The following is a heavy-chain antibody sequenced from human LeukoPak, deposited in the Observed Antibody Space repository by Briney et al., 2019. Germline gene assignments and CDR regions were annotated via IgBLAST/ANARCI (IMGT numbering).Heavy chain of an antibody. D-gene: IGHD3-10*01. Sequence: GGSLRLSCAASGFSVSSNYMSWVRQAPGKGLEWVSVLYSGGSTYYADSVKVRFTISRDNSKNTLFLQMNSLRAEDTAVYYCAKEGNYYGSGSYYTPHFDYWGQGTLVTVSS. CDR3: AKEGNYYGSGSYYTPHFDY. V-gene: IGHV3-66*01. J-gene: IGHJ4*02. CDR1: GFSVSSNY. CDR2: LYSGGST.